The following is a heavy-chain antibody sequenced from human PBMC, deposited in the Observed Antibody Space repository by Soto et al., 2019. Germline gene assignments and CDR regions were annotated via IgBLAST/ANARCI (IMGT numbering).Heavy chain of an antibody. CDR2: IWYDGSNK. J-gene: IGHJ3*02. CDR1: GFTFSSYG. Sequence: LRLSCAASGFTFSSYGMHWVRQAPGKGLEWVAVIWYDGSNKYYADSVKGRFTISRDNSKNTLYLQMNSLRAEDTAVYYCATGLYYDWRAFDIWGQGTMVTVSS. CDR3: ATGLYYDWRAFDI. V-gene: IGHV3-33*01. D-gene: IGHD5-12*01.